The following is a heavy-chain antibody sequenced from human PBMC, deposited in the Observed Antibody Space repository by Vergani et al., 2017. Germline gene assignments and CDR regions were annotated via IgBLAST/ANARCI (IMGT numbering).Heavy chain of an antibody. V-gene: IGHV5-51*01. CDR3: ARHISSTTGTTVAVGWFDP. J-gene: IGHJ5*02. CDR2: IYPADSDT. D-gene: IGHD1-1*01. Sequence: EVPLVQSGAAVKKPGESLKISCKGSGYSFTDYWIGWVRQMPGIGLAWMGIIYPADSDTRYSPSFQGQVTISADKSISTAYLQWSSLKASDTAMYYCARHISSTTGTTVAVGWFDPWGQGTLVTVSS. CDR1: GYSFTDYW.